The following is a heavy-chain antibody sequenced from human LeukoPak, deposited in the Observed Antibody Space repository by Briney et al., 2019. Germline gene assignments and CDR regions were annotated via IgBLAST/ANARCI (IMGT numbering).Heavy chain of an antibody. D-gene: IGHD2-8*01. CDR2: IYYSGST. J-gene: IGHJ3*02. CDR3: ARNGVRSMWIPDDAFDI. CDR1: GGSISSYY. Sequence: KPSETLSLTCTVSGGSISSYYWSWIRQPPGKGLEWIGYIYYSGSTNYNPSLKSRVTISVDTSKNQFSLKLSSVTAADTAVYYCARNGVRSMWIPDDAFDIWGQGTMVTVSS. V-gene: IGHV4-59*08.